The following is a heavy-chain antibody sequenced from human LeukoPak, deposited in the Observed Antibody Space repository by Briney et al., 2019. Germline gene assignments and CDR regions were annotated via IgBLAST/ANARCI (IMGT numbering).Heavy chain of an antibody. Sequence: SETLSLTCTVSGGSITIYYWSWIRQPAGKGLEWIGRIYTGGSTNYNPSLKSRVTMSGDTSQNQYSLRLNSVTAADTAVYYCARQGELEVFDYWGRGILVTVSS. CDR1: GGSITIYY. D-gene: IGHD1-1*01. V-gene: IGHV4-4*07. CDR2: IYTGGST. CDR3: ARQGELEVFDY. J-gene: IGHJ4*02.